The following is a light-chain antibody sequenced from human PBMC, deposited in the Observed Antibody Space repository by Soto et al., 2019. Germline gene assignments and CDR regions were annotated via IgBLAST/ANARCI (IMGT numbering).Light chain of an antibody. CDR1: SSDVGGYNY. CDR3: SSYTSSSTLV. Sequence: QSAVTXPASVSGSPGQSITISCTGTSSDVGGYNYVSWYQQHPGKAPKLMIYDVSNRPSGVSNRFSGSKSGNTASLTISGFQAEDEADYYCSSYTSSSTLVFGTGTKVTVL. J-gene: IGLJ1*01. CDR2: DVS. V-gene: IGLV2-14*01.